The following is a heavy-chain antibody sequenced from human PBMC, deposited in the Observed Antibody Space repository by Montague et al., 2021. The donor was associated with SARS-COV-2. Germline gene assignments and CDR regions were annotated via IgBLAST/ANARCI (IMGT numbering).Heavy chain of an antibody. CDR1: GFTFSSYA. Sequence: SLRLSCAASGFTFSSYAMHWVRQAPGKGLEWVAVISYDGSNKYYADSVKGRLTISRDDSKNTLYLQMNSLRAGDTAVYYCARDYDDYIWGSWGPFDYWGQGTLVTVSS. V-gene: IGHV3-30*04. CDR2: ISYDGSNK. CDR3: ARDYDDYIWGSWGPFDY. J-gene: IGHJ4*02. D-gene: IGHD3-16*01.